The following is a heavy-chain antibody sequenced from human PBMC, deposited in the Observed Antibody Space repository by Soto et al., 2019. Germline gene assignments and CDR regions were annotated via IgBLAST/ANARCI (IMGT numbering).Heavy chain of an antibody. J-gene: IGHJ4*02. D-gene: IGHD6-19*01. Sequence: VQLVESGGGLVQPGKSLRLSCTVSGFNFGTHAMHWVRRAPEKGLEWVSSINWNGGKTGYADSVKGRFTISRDDAKNSLYLQMNSLTPEDTAFYYCARDPGSSWFNYFDSWGQGTLVSVSS. CDR2: INWNGGKT. V-gene: IGHV3-9*01. CDR1: GFNFGTHA. CDR3: ARDPGSSWFNYFDS.